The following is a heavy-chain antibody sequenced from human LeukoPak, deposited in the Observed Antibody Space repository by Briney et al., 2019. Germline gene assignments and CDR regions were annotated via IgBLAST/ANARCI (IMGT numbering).Heavy chain of an antibody. J-gene: IGHJ5*02. D-gene: IGHD6-13*01. CDR1: GGSFSGYY. CDR2: INHSGST. V-gene: IGHV4-34*01. CDR3: ARALYSSSWYYWFDP. Sequence: PSETLSLTCAVYGGSFSGYYWSWIRQPPGKGLEWIGEINHSGSTNYNPPLKSRVTISVDTSKNQFSLKLSSVTAADTAVYYCARALYSSSWYYWFDPWGQGTLVTVSS.